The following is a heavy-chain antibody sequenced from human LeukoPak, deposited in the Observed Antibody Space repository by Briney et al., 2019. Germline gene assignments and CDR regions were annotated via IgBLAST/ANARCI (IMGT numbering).Heavy chain of an antibody. Sequence: PGGSLRLSCAASGFTFSSYGMHWVRQAPGKGLEWVAVIWYDGSNKYYADSVKGRFTISRDNSKNTLYLQMNSLRAEDTAVYYCAREEALWGDRHYYYGMDVWGQGTTVTVSS. CDR3: AREEALWGDRHYYYGMDV. V-gene: IGHV3-33*01. J-gene: IGHJ6*02. CDR1: GFTFSSYG. D-gene: IGHD2-21*01. CDR2: IWYDGSNK.